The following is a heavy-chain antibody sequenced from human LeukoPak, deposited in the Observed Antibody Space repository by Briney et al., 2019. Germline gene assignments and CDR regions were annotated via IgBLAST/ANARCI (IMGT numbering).Heavy chain of an antibody. D-gene: IGHD7-27*01. J-gene: IGHJ4*02. CDR1: GFTFGDYA. CDR3: TRATNWGRFDY. Sequence: GGSLRLSCTASGFTFGDYAMSWVRQAPGKGLEWVGFIRSKAYGGTTEYAASVKGRFTISRDDSKSIAYLQMNSLKTEDTAVYYCTRATNWGRFDYWGQGTLVTVSS. V-gene: IGHV3-49*04. CDR2: IRSKAYGGTT.